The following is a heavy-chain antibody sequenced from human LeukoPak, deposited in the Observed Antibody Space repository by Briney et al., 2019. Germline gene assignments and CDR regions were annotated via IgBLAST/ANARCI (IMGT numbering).Heavy chain of an antibody. D-gene: IGHD2-15*01. CDR3: ARDLRVALPYCSGGSCYSGFDY. Sequence: SQTLSLTCAISGDSVSSNSVAWNWIRQSPSRGLEWLGRTYYRSKWYNDYAVSVKSRITINPDTSKNQFSLQLNSVTPEDTAVYYCARDLRVALPYCSGGSCYSGFDYWGQGTLVTVSS. V-gene: IGHV6-1*01. CDR1: GDSVSSNSVA. J-gene: IGHJ4*02. CDR2: TYYRSKWYN.